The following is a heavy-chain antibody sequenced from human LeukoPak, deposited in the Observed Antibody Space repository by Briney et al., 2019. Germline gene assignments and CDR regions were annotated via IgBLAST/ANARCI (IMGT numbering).Heavy chain of an antibody. CDR2: IYYSGST. J-gene: IGHJ4*02. CDR1: GGSISSYY. D-gene: IGHD5-24*01. Sequence: SETLSLTCTVSGGSISSYYWSWIRQPPGKGLEWIWYIYYSGSTNYNPSLKSRVTISVDASKNQFSLKLSSVTAADTAVYYCARQSRWLQNLFFDYWGQGTLVTVSS. V-gene: IGHV4-59*01. CDR3: ARQSRWLQNLFFDY.